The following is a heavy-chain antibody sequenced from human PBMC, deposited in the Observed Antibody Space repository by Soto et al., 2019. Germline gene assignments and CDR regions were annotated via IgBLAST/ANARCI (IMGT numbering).Heavy chain of an antibody. CDR1: GGSISSGGYY. CDR3: ARGVTMVRGVIHTPYFDY. D-gene: IGHD3-10*01. CDR2: IYYSGST. J-gene: IGHJ4*02. V-gene: IGHV4-31*01. Sequence: QVQLQESGPGLVKPSQTLSLTCTVSGGSISSGGYYWSWIRQHPGKGLEWIGYIYYSGSTYYNPSRRSPVTISVEPSKNQFSLNLSSVTAADTAVYYCARGVTMVRGVIHTPYFDYWGQGTLVTVSS.